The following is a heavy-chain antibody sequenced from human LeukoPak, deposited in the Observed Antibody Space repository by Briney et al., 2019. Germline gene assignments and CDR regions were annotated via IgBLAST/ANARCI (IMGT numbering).Heavy chain of an antibody. CDR2: INHSGST. J-gene: IGHJ4*02. CDR3: AKDPDSSGHEGYFDY. D-gene: IGHD3-22*01. V-gene: IGHV4-34*01. Sequence: PSETLSLTCAVYGGSFSGYYWSWIRQPPGKGLEWIGEINHSGSTNYNPSLKSRVTISVDTSKNQFSLKLSSVTAADTAVYYCAKDPDSSGHEGYFDYWGQGTLVTVSS. CDR1: GGSFSGYY.